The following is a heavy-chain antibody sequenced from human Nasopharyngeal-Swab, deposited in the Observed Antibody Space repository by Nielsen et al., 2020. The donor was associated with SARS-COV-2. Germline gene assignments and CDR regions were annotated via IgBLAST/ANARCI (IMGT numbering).Heavy chain of an antibody. Sequence: GESLKISCATSGFTFSPYTMTWVRQAPGKGLQWISYITSGNSVQYADSVRGRFTISRDNAKNSLYLQMNSLTAEDTAVYYCARERGGGYGDYWGQGTPVTVSS. CDR1: GFTFSPYT. D-gene: IGHD5-12*01. V-gene: IGHV3-48*04. CDR3: ARERGGGYGDY. CDR2: ITSGNSV. J-gene: IGHJ4*02.